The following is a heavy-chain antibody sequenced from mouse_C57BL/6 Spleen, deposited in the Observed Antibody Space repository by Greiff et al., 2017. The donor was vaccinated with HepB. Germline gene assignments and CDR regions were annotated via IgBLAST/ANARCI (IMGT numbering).Heavy chain of an antibody. CDR1: GYTFTSYW. D-gene: IGHD1-1*01. CDR2: IDPSDSYT. V-gene: IGHV1-50*01. Sequence: VQLQQPGAELVKPGASVKLSCKASGYTFTSYWMQWVKQRPGQGLEWIGEIDPSDSYTNYNQKFKGKATLTVGTSSSTAYMQLSSLTSEDSAVYYCARSGVDRYFDYWGQGTTLTVSS. CDR3: ARSGVDRYFDY. J-gene: IGHJ2*01.